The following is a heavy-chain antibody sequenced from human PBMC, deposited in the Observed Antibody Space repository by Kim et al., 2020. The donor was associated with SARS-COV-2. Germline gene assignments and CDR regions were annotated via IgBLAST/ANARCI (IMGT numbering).Heavy chain of an antibody. CDR1: GFTFDSHA. D-gene: IGHD1-1*01. J-gene: IGHJ2*01. CDR2: INCSGGST. Sequence: GGSLRLSCAASGFTFDSHAMAWVRQAPGQGLEWVSAINCSGGSTFYSASVKGRFTVSRDNSKNTLYLRMNSLGAEDTALYFCARDLIDERTGHSYYDLWGGDTLVTVPS. V-gene: IGHV3-23*01. CDR3: ARDLIDERTGHSYYDL.